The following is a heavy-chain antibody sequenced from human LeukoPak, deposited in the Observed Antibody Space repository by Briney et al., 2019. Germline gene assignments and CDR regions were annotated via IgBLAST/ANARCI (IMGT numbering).Heavy chain of an antibody. CDR1: GFTFSSYS. D-gene: IGHD1-26*01. CDR2: ISSSSSYI. Sequence: PGGSLRLSCAASGFTFSSYSMNWVRQAPGKGLEWVSSISSSSSYIYYADSVKGRFTISRDNAKNSLYLKMNSLRAEDTAVYYCARQGVGVSEDYYYYYMDVWGKGTTVTISS. J-gene: IGHJ6*03. V-gene: IGHV3-21*01. CDR3: ARQGVGVSEDYYYYYMDV.